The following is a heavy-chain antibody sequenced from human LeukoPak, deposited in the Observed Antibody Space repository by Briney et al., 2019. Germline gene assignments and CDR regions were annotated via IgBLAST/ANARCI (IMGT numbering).Heavy chain of an antibody. V-gene: IGHV4-59*01. CDR1: RSPMSDYY. J-gene: IGHJ1*01. CDR2: TFGTETT. CDR3: ARGSVTPDAGY. Sequence: SETLSLTCSVSRSPMSDYYWSWIRQPPGKGLEWIGYTFGTETTDYNPSLKSRLVISVDTSKNQVSLTLNSVTAADTAFYYCARGSVTPDAGYWGPGILVTVSS. D-gene: IGHD4-17*01.